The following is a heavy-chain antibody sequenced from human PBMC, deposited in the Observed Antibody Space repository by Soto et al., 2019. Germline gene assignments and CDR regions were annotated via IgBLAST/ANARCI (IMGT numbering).Heavy chain of an antibody. J-gene: IGHJ3*02. CDR2: ISAYNGNT. CDR3: AKTRHLQATVYAFDI. V-gene: IGHV1-18*01. D-gene: IGHD4-4*01. Sequence: ASVKVSCKASGYTFTSYSISWVRQAPGQGLEWMGWISAYNGNTNYAQKLQGRVTMTTDTSASTAYMELRSLRSDDTAVYYCAKTRHLQATVYAFDIWGQGTMVTVSS. CDR1: GYTFTSYS.